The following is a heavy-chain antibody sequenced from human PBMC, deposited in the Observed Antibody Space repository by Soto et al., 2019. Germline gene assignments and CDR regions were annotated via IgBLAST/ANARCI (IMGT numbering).Heavy chain of an antibody. CDR2: ISGSGGST. CDR1: GFTFSSYV. J-gene: IGHJ4*02. V-gene: IGHV3-23*01. Sequence: EVQLLESGGGLVQPGGSLRLSCAASGFTFSSYVMSWVRQAPGKGLEWVSAISGSGGSTYYADSVKGRFTISRDNSKNTLDLQMNSLRAEDTAVYYCAKGVYGVVVAATLDYWGQGTLATVSS. D-gene: IGHD2-15*01. CDR3: AKGVYGVVVAATLDY.